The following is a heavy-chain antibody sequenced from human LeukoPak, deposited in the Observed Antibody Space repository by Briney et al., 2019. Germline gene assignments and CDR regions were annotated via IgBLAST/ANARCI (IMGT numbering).Heavy chain of an antibody. CDR3: ARGVDPWPWFFYL. V-gene: IGHV1-18*04. CDR1: GYTFTSYG. J-gene: IGHJ2*01. Sequence: ASVKVSCKASGYTFTSYGILWVRQAPGQGLEWMGWISPYNGKTNYAQKFRGRVTMTTDTSTTTAYMELRSLMSDDTAVYYCARGVDPWPWFFYLWGRGTLVTVSS. CDR2: ISPYNGKT.